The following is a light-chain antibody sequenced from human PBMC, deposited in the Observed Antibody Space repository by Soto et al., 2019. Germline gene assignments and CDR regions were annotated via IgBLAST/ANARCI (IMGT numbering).Light chain of an antibody. CDR2: EVS. CDR1: SSDVGGYNY. J-gene: IGLJ1*01. V-gene: IGLV2-8*01. Sequence: QSVLTQPPSASGSPGQSVTISCTGTSSDVGGYNYASWYQQHPGKAPKLMIYEVSKRPSGVPDRFSGSKSGNTASLTVSGLQAEDEADYYCSSYAGSTLYVFGTGTKVTVL. CDR3: SSYAGSTLYV.